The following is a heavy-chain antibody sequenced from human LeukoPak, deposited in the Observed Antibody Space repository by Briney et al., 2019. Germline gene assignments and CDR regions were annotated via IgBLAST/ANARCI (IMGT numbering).Heavy chain of an antibody. J-gene: IGHJ4*02. V-gene: IGHV4-31*03. CDR2: IYYSGST. Sequence: PSETLSLTCTVSGGSISSGGYYWSWIRQHPGKGLEWIGYIYYSGSTYYNPSLKSRVTISVDTSKNQFSLKQSSVTAADTAVYYCARLKGSSLHLDYWGQGTLVTVSS. CDR3: ARLKGSSLHLDY. CDR1: GGSISSGGYY. D-gene: IGHD6-6*01.